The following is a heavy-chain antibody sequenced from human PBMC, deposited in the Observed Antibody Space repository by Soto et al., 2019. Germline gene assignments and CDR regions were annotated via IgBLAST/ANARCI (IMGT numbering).Heavy chain of an antibody. CDR2: INHSGST. J-gene: IGHJ6*02. Sequence: NPSETLSLTCAVYGGSFSGYYWSWIRQPPGKGLEWIGEINHSGSTNYNPSLKSRVTISVDTSKNQFSLKLSSVTAADTAVYYCARGGVRSGYYYYYYGMDVWGQGTTVTVSS. CDR1: GGSFSGYY. D-gene: IGHD3-3*01. CDR3: ARGGVRSGYYYYYYGMDV. V-gene: IGHV4-34*01.